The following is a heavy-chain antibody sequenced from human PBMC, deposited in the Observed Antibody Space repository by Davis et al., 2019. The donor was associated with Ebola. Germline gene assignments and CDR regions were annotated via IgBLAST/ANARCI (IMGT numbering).Heavy chain of an antibody. CDR3: AREGDYGKDDAFDI. D-gene: IGHD4-17*01. V-gene: IGHV3-53*04. CDR1: GFTVSSNY. Sequence: GGSLRLSCAASGFTVSSNYMSWVRQAPGKGLEWVSVIYSGGSTYYADSVKGRFTISRHNSKNTLYLQMNSLRAEDTAVYYCAREGDYGKDDAFDIWGQGTMVTVSS. CDR2: IYSGGST. J-gene: IGHJ3*02.